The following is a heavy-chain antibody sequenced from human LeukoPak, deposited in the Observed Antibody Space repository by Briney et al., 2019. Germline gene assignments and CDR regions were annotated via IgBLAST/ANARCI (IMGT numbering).Heavy chain of an antibody. CDR3: AREVQTFAGTLGVFDI. CDR1: GGSMNTYY. V-gene: IGHV4-4*07. CDR2: LYSSGST. J-gene: IGHJ3*02. D-gene: IGHD2-8*01. Sequence: PSETLSLTCTVSGGSMNTYYWSWIRQPAGKGLEWIGRLYSSGSTTYNPSLKSRVTMSLDTSKNQFSLKLSSVTAADTALYYCAREVQTFAGTLGVFDIWGQGTMVTVSS.